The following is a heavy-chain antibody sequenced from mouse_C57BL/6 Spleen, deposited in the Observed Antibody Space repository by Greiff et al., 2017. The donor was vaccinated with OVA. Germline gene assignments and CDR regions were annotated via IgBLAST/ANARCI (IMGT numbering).Heavy chain of an antibody. J-gene: IGHJ3*01. D-gene: IGHD2-4*01. V-gene: IGHV1-64*01. CDR1: GYTFTSYW. CDR3: AREGAMRLRRFAY. Sequence: QVQLQQPGAELVKPGASVKLSCKASGYTFTSYWMHWVKQRPGQGLEWIGMIHPNSGSTNYNEKFKSKATLTVDKSSSTAYMQLSSLTSEDSAVYYCAREGAMRLRRFAYWGQGTLVTVSA. CDR2: IHPNSGST.